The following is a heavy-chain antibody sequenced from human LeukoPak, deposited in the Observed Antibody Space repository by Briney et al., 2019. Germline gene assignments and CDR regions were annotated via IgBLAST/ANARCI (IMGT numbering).Heavy chain of an antibody. J-gene: IGHJ6*03. Sequence: SETLSLTCAVYGGSFSGYYWSWIRQPPGKGLEWIGEINHSGSTNYNPSLKSRVTISVDTSKNQFSLKLSSVTAADTAVYYCARHSAWRVGATSPYYYYYMDVWGKGTTVTVSS. CDR2: INHSGST. V-gene: IGHV4-34*01. CDR1: GGSFSGYY. D-gene: IGHD1-26*01. CDR3: ARHSAWRVGATSPYYYYYMDV.